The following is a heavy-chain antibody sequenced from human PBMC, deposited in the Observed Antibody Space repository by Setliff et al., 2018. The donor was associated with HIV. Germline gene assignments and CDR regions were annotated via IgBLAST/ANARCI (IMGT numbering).Heavy chain of an antibody. J-gene: IGHJ5*02. V-gene: IGHV4-39*01. CDR1: GGSISSYY. CDR3: SRSDFWVGYTALYNWFDP. CDR2: IYYSGKT. D-gene: IGHD3-3*01. Sequence: SETLSLTCTVSGGSISSYYWGWIRQPPGKGLEWLGSIYYSGKTYDNPSLKSRVTLSVDTSKNQFFLKLNSVTAADTAVYYCSRSDFWVGYTALYNWFDPWGQGTMVTVSS.